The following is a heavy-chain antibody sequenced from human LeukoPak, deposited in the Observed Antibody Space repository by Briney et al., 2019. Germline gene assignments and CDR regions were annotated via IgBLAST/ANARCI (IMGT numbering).Heavy chain of an antibody. J-gene: IGHJ1*01. CDR2: INPNSGGT. CDR1: EYTFTGYY. V-gene: IGHV1-2*02. D-gene: IGHD2-2*01. CDR3: ASYAGGPRYFQH. Sequence: ASAKVSCKASEYTFTGYYLHWVRQAPGQGLEWMGWINPNSGGTNYAQKFQGRVTMTRDTSISTAHLELSRLRSDDTAVYYCASYAGGPRYFQHWGQGTLVTVSS.